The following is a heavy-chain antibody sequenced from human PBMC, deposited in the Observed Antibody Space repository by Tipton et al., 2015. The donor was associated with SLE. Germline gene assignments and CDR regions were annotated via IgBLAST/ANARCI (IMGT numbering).Heavy chain of an antibody. Sequence: GLVKPSETLSLTCNVSGGSIRSYPWSWIRQPPGKGLEWIGEMSHSGGTNYNPSLKSRVTISVDTSKNQFSLKLSSVTAADTAMYYCARHLRGGTYVWGQGTLVTVSS. V-gene: IGHV4-59*08. CDR2: MSHSGGT. D-gene: IGHD1-26*01. CDR3: ARHLRGGTYV. CDR1: GGSIRSYP. J-gene: IGHJ4*02.